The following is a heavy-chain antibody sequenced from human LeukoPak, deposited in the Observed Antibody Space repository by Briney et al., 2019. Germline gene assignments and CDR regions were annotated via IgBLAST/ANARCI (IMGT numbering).Heavy chain of an antibody. D-gene: IGHD1-26*01. CDR1: GFTFRNYV. J-gene: IGHJ4*02. CDR2: ISLTGET. V-gene: IGHV4-4*02. Sequence: GSLRLSCSASGFTFRNYVIHWVRQPPGQGLEWIGEISLTGETNYNPSLNGRVTMSLDGSRNQLSLTLTSVTAADTAIYYCSRESGAFCPFGYWGQGTLVIVPP. CDR3: SRESGAFCPFGY.